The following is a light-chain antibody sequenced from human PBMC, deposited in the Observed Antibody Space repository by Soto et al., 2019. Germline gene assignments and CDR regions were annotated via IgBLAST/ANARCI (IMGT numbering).Light chain of an antibody. CDR3: SSYTSSNTYV. CDR1: SSDVGAHNF. V-gene: IGLV2-14*03. Sequence: QSLLTQPSSVSGSPGQSITIFCPGASSDVGAHNFVSWYQQHPGNAPKLLIYDVSNRPSGVSDHFSGSKSGNTASLTITGLQAEDEADYYCSSYTSSNTYVFGTGTKVTVL. J-gene: IGLJ1*01. CDR2: DVS.